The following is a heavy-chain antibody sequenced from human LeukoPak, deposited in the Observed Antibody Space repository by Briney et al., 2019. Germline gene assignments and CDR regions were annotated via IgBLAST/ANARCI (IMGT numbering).Heavy chain of an antibody. V-gene: IGHV1-8*01. D-gene: IGHD3-3*01. J-gene: IGHJ6*02. CDR1: GYTFTSYD. CDR2: MNPNSGNT. Sequence: EASVKVSCKASGYTFTSYDINWVRQATGQGLEWMGWMNPNSGNTGYAQKFQGRVTMTRNTSISTAYMELSSLRSEDTAVYYCARVWYDFWSGYYYYYYYGMDVWGQGTTVTVSS. CDR3: ARVWYDFWSGYYYYYYYGMDV.